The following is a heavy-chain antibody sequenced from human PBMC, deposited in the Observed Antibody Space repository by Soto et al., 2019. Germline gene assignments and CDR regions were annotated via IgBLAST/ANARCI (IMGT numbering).Heavy chain of an antibody. V-gene: IGHV1-24*01. CDR2: FDPEDGET. CDR1: GYPLTELS. Sequence: GASLKVSCKFSGYPLTELSIHWVRQAPGKGLEWMGGFDPEDGETIYAQKFQGRVTMTEDTSTDTAYMELSSLRSEDTAVYYCATVNDYGDQSNIDYWGQGTLVTVSS. CDR3: ATVNDYGDQSNIDY. J-gene: IGHJ4*02. D-gene: IGHD4-17*01.